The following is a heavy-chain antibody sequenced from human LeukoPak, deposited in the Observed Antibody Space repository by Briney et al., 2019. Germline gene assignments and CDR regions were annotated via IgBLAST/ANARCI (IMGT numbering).Heavy chain of an antibody. CDR2: IKQDGSDK. CDR1: GFTFISYW. V-gene: IGHV3-7*02. CDR3: ASREYFDS. Sequence: PGGSLRLSCAASGFTFISYWMSWVRQAPGKGLEWVANIKQDGSDKYYVDSVKGRFAISRDNAKNSLFLQMNSLRAEDTAVYYCASREYFDSWGQGNLVTVSS. J-gene: IGHJ4*02.